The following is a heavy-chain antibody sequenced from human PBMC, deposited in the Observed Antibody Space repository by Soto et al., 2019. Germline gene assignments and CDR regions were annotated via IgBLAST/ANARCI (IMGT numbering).Heavy chain of an antibody. Sequence: NPSETLSLTCTLSRGSVTSSFFYWSWVRQPPGQRLEWIGYIYYTGTTNYNPSLASRVAMSVDTSKKQFSLNLRSLTAADTARYYCARLRTSSGWSLFDSWGQGMLVTVSS. V-gene: IGHV4-61*01. J-gene: IGHJ4*02. CDR3: ARLRTSSGWSLFDS. D-gene: IGHD6-13*01. CDR2: IYYTGTT. CDR1: RGSVTSSFFY.